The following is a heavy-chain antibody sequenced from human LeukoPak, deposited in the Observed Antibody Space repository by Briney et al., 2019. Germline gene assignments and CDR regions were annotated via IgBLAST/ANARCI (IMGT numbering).Heavy chain of an antibody. D-gene: IGHD3-22*01. CDR3: ARDRGYYVFDY. CDR1: GFTFSSYW. V-gene: IGHV3-7*01. CDR2: VKPDGSEK. J-gene: IGHJ4*02. Sequence: GGSLRLSCAASGFTFSSYWMTWVRQAPGKGLEWVAHVKPDGSEKSYVDSVKGRFTISRDNAQNSLYLQMNSLRAEDTAVYYCARDRGYYVFDYWGQGTLVTVSS.